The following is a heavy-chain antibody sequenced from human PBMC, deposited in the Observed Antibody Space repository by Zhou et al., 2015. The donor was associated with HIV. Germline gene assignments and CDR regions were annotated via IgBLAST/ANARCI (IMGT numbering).Heavy chain of an antibody. D-gene: IGHD2-21*01. CDR2: IWYDGSNK. V-gene: IGHV3-33*06. Sequence: QVQLVESGGGVVQPGRSLRLSCAASGFTFSSYGMLWVRQAPGKGLEWVAIIWYDGSNKYYADSVKGRFTISRDNSKNTLYLQMNSLGAEDTATYYCAKDSSRGSVVVMTFDIWGQGTMVTVS. CDR1: GFTFSSYG. J-gene: IGHJ3*02. CDR3: AKDSSRGSVVVMTFDI.